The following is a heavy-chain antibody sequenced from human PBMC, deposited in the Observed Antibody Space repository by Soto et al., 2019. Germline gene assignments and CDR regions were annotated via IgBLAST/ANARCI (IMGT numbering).Heavy chain of an antibody. D-gene: IGHD3-10*01. CDR1: GYTFTNYG. V-gene: IGHV1-18*01. J-gene: IGHJ5*02. CDR2: LNTYNGNT. Sequence: QVQLVQSGAEVKKPGASVKVSCKASGYTFTNYGISWVRQAPGQGLEWMGWLNTYNGNTNHAQKLQGRGTMTTDTSTRKTYMELRSLRSDDTAVYYCARGVGSGTYYIRYDWFDPWGQGTLVTVSS. CDR3: ARGVGSGTYYIRYDWFDP.